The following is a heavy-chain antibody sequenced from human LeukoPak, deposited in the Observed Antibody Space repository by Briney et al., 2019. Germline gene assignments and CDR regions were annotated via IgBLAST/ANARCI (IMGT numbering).Heavy chain of an antibody. CDR3: ARDEPIVGATWFYDY. Sequence: ASVKVSCTASGYTFTSYYMHWVRQAPGQGLEWMGIINPSGGNTSYAQKFQGRVTMTRDTSTSTVYMELSSLRSEDTAVYYCARDEPIVGATWFYDYWGQGTLVTVSS. CDR2: INPSGGNT. V-gene: IGHV1-46*01. D-gene: IGHD1-26*01. CDR1: GYTFTSYY. J-gene: IGHJ4*02.